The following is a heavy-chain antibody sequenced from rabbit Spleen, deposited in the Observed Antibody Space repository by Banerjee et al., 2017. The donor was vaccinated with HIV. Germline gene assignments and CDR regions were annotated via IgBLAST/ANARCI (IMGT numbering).Heavy chain of an antibody. V-gene: IGHV1S45*01. CDR3: ARDPVDGYVGSDL. CDR1: GLDLSSSYW. D-gene: IGHD6-1*01. Sequence: QEQLVESGGGLVKPGASLTVTCKASGLDLSSSYWICWVRQAPGKGLEWIACIYAGSSGSTYYASWAKGRFTISKTSSTTVTLQMTSLTAADTATYFCARDPVDGYVGSDLWGQGTLVTVS. J-gene: IGHJ4*01. CDR2: IYAGSSGST.